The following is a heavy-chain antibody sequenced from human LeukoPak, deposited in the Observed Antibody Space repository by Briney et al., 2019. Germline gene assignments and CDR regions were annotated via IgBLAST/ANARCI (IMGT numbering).Heavy chain of an antibody. CDR2: INHSEST. CDR3: AVSIAAAGTSRFDP. Sequence: SETLSLTCAVYGGSFSGYYWSWIRQPPGKGLEWIGEINHSESTNYNPSLKSRVTISVDTSKNQFSLKLSSVTAADTAVYYCAVSIAAAGTSRFDPWGQGTLVTVSS. CDR1: GGSFSGYY. V-gene: IGHV4-34*01. D-gene: IGHD6-13*01. J-gene: IGHJ5*02.